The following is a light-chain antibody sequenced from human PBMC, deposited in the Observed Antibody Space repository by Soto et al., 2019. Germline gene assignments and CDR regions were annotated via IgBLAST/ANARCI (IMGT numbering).Light chain of an antibody. Sequence: EIVMTQSPATLSVSPGERATLSCRASQSVCSKLAWFRQKPGQAPSLLFYGVSTRASGVPVSCSGSGSGTEFTLTVNSLQSEYFAVYYCQQYNNWPHTFGQGTKLEIK. J-gene: IGKJ2*01. CDR1: QSVCSK. CDR3: QQYNNWPHT. V-gene: IGKV3-15*01. CDR2: GVS.